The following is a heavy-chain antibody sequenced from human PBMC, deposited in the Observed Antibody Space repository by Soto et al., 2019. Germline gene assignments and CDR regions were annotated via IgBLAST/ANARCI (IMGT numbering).Heavy chain of an antibody. CDR3: ARDQDWGSGAFDI. D-gene: IGHD7-27*01. CDR2: ISSSSSYI. J-gene: IGHJ3*02. V-gene: IGHV3-21*01. Sequence: GGSLRLSCAASGFTFSSYSMNWVRQAPGKGLEWVSSISSSSSYIYYADSVKGRFTISRDNAKNSLYLQMNSLRAEDTAVYYCARDQDWGSGAFDIWGQGTMVTVSS. CDR1: GFTFSSYS.